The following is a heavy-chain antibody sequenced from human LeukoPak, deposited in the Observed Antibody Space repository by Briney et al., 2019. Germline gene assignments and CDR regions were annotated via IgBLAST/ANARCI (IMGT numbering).Heavy chain of an antibody. CDR1: GITFSSYA. D-gene: IGHD2-8*01. J-gene: IGHJ4*02. V-gene: IGHV3-23*01. CDR3: AKDGRMDQYVDY. Sequence: GGSLRLSCAASGITFSSYAMSWVRQAPGKGLEWVSAISGSGGSTYYADSVKGRFTISRDNSKNTLYLQMNSLRAEDTAVYYCAKDGRMDQYVDYWGQGTLVTVSS. CDR2: ISGSGGST.